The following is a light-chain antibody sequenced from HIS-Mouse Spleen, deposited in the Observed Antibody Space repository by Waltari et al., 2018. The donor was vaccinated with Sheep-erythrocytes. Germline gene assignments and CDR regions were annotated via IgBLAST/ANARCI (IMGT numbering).Light chain of an antibody. CDR1: SSDVGGYNS. V-gene: IGLV2-8*01. Sequence: QSALTQPPSASGSPGQSVTISCTGTSSDVGGYNSVSWYQQHPGKAPNLMIYEVSKRPSGVPDRFAGSKSGNTASLTVSGIQAEDEADYYCSSYAGSNNWVFGGGTKLTVL. J-gene: IGLJ3*02. CDR2: EVS. CDR3: SSYAGSNNWV.